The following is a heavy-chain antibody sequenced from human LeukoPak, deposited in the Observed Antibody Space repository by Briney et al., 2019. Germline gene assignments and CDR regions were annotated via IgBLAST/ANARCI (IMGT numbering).Heavy chain of an antibody. CDR2: MNPNSGNT. CDR3: ARKGLLGSGKPWFDP. Sequence: ASVKVSCKASGYTFTSYDINWVRQASGQGLEWMGWMNPNSGNTASAQKFQGRVTMTTNTSISTAYMELTGLRSEDTAMYFCARKGLLGSGKPWFDPWGQGTLVTVSS. V-gene: IGHV1-8*01. CDR1: GYTFTSYD. J-gene: IGHJ5*02. D-gene: IGHD2-15*01.